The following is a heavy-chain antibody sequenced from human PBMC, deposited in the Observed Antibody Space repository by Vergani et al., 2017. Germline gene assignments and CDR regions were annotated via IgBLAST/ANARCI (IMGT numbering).Heavy chain of an antibody. J-gene: IGHJ4*02. CDR3: ARHDQGGSGGDYGDYWVDY. D-gene: IGHD4-17*01. CDR2: IYHSGST. CDR1: GGSISSSNW. V-gene: IGHV4-4*03. Sequence: QVQLQESGPGLVKPPGTLSLTCAVSGGSISSSNWWSWVRQPPGKGLEWIGEIYHSGSTNYNPSLKSRVTISVDTSKNQFSLKLSSVTAADTAVYYCARHDQGGSGGDYGDYWVDYWGQGTLVTVSS.